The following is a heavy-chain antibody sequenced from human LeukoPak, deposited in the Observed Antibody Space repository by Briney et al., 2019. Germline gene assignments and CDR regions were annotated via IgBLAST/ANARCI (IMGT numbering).Heavy chain of an antibody. CDR1: GYTFTSNY. CDR3: AREGASGDYDFWSGYPDAFDI. D-gene: IGHD3-3*01. Sequence: ASVKVSCKASGYTFTSNYIHWVRQAPGQGLEWMGMIYPRDRSTSYAQKFQGRVTVTRDTSASTAYMELSSLRSEDTAVYYCAREGASGDYDFWSGYPDAFDIWGQGTMVTVSS. CDR2: IYPRDRST. V-gene: IGHV1-46*01. J-gene: IGHJ3*02.